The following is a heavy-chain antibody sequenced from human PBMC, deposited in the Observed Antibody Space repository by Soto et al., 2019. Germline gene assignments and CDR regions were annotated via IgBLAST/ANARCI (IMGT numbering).Heavy chain of an antibody. CDR1: GYYFSRNW. CDR3: ARPFGDTAMVIDY. V-gene: IGHV5-51*01. J-gene: IGHJ4*02. CDR2: IYPGDSDT. D-gene: IGHD5-18*01. Sequence: GESLKISCKGSGYYFSRNWIGWVRQMPGKGLEWMGIIYPGDSDTRYSPSFQVQVTISADKSINTAYLQWSSLKASDTAISYCARPFGDTAMVIDYWGQRTQVTVSS.